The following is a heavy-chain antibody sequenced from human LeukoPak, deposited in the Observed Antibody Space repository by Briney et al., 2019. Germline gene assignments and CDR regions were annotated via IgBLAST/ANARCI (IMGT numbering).Heavy chain of an antibody. CDR2: INPNTGGT. V-gene: IGHV1-2*02. J-gene: IGHJ4*02. CDR1: GYTFTSYG. CDR3: ASGDYGDPPLNY. D-gene: IGHD4/OR15-4a*01. Sequence: ASVKVSCKASGYTFTSYGISWVRQAPGQGLQWMGWINPNTGGTNYAQKFQGRVTMTRDTSISTAYMELSRLRSDDTAVYYCASGDYGDPPLNYWGQGTLDTVSS.